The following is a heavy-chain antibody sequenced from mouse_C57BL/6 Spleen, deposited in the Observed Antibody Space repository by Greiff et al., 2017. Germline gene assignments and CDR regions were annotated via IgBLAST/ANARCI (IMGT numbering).Heavy chain of an antibody. CDR3: ARDRNGYAMDY. CDR1: GFTFSDYY. Sequence: DVHLEEPEGGLVQPGSSMKLSCTASGFTFSDYYMAWVRQGPEKGLEWVANINSDGSSTYYLDYLKSRFIISRDNAKNILYLQMSSLKSEDTATYYCARDRNGYAMDYWGQGTSVTVSS. J-gene: IGHJ4*01. CDR2: INSDGSST. V-gene: IGHV5-16*01.